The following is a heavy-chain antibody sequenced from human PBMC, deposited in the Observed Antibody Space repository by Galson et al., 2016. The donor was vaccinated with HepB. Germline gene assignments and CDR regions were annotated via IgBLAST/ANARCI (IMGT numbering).Heavy chain of an antibody. CDR1: GFTISSYG. CDR3: ARTPAEYFGSGSYRGIENYFDY. CDR2: IWYDGSNK. J-gene: IGHJ4*02. D-gene: IGHD3-10*01. V-gene: IGHV3-33*01. Sequence: SLRLSCAASGFTISSYGMHWVRQAPGKGLEWVAVIWYDGSNKYYADSVKGRFTISRDNPKNRLFLQMSSLRADDTAVYYCARTPAEYFGSGSYRGIENYFDYWGQETLVTVSS.